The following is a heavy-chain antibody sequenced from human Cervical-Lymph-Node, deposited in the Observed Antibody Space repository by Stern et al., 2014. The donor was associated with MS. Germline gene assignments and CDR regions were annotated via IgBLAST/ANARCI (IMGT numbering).Heavy chain of an antibody. CDR1: GYIFTNYW. J-gene: IGHJ4*02. CDR2: IYPGDSDI. V-gene: IGHV5-51*01. CDR3: ARQRSGARFDN. Sequence: EVHLVQSGAEVRKPGESLKISCKSSGYIFTNYWIAWVRQMPGKGLEWMGIIYPGDSDIRYSPSFQGQVTISGDKSISTAFLQWTSLKASDTAIYYCARQRSGARFDNWGQGTRVTVSS. D-gene: IGHD1-26*01.